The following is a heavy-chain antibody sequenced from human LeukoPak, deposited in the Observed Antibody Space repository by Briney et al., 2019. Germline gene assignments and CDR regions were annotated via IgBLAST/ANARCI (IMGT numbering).Heavy chain of an antibody. CDR1: GGSFSGYY. CDR3: ASRVNTAMVTTPFDY. J-gene: IGHJ4*02. Sequence: PSETQSLTCAVYGGSFSGYYWSWIRQPPGKGLEWIGEINHSGSTNYNPSLKSRVTISVDTSKNQFSLKLSSVTAADTAVYYCASRVNTAMVTTPFDYWGQGTLVTVSS. CDR2: INHSGST. D-gene: IGHD5-18*01. V-gene: IGHV4-34*01.